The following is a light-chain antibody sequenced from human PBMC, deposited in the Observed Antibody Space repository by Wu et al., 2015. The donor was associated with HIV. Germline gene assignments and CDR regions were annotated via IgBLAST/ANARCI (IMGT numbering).Light chain of an antibody. V-gene: IGKV3-20*01. CDR2: GAS. CDR3: QQYGSSPYT. J-gene: IGKJ2*01. Sequence: EIVVTQSPATLSLSPGERATLSCRASQTVASDYLAWYQQRPGQSPKLLIYGASSRATGIPDRFSGSGSGTDFTLTIRRPEPEDIAVYYCQQYGSSPYTFGQGTKLEI. CDR1: QTVASDY.